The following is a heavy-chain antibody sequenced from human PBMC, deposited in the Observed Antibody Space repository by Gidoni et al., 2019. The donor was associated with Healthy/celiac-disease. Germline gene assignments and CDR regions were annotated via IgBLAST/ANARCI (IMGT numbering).Heavy chain of an antibody. CDR3: AIMTTVTTYY. Sequence: QVQLVQSGAERKKAGASVRVSCTVSGYTLTELSRHWVRQAPGKGLAWMGGVDPEDGETIYAQKLQGRVTMTEYTSTDTAYMELSSLRSEDTAVYYCAIMTTVTTYYWGQGTLVTVSS. D-gene: IGHD4-4*01. V-gene: IGHV1-24*01. CDR2: VDPEDGET. J-gene: IGHJ4*02. CDR1: GYTLTELS.